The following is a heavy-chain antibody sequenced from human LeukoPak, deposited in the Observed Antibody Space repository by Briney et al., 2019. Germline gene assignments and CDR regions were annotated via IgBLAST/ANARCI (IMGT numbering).Heavy chain of an antibody. Sequence: GRSLRLSCAASGFTFSSYAMHWVRQAPGKGLEWVAVISYDGSNKYYADSVKGRFTISRDNSKNTLYLQMNSLRAEDTAVYYCAKDHGGALYYFDYWGQGTLVTVSS. V-gene: IGHV3-30-3*01. D-gene: IGHD1-26*01. CDR1: GFTFSSYA. J-gene: IGHJ4*02. CDR2: ISYDGSNK. CDR3: AKDHGGALYYFDY.